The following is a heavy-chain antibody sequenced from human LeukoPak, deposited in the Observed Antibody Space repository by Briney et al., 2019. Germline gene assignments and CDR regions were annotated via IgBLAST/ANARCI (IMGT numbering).Heavy chain of an antibody. J-gene: IGHJ4*02. Sequence: GGSLRLSCAASGFTFSSYAMSRVRQAPGKGLEWVSVIYSGGSTYYADSVKGRFTISRDNSKNTLYLQMNSLRAEDTAVYYCASPSYGDYVPTDYWGQGTLVTVSS. CDR2: IYSGGST. V-gene: IGHV3-53*01. CDR3: ASPSYGDYVPTDY. D-gene: IGHD4-17*01. CDR1: GFTFSSYA.